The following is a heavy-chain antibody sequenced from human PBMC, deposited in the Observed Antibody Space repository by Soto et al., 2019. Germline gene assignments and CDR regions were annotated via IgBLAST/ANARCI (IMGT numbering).Heavy chain of an antibody. V-gene: IGHV1-69*12. CDR2: IIPIFGTA. J-gene: IGHJ4*02. D-gene: IGHD1-26*01. Sequence: QVQLVQSGAEVKKPGSSVKVSCKASGGTFSSYAISWVRQAPGQGLEWMGGIIPIFGTANYAQKFQGRVTITADESTSTAYMELSSLTSEDTAVHNYPRDLGTLGSYFGAFNYWGQGTLVTVSS. CDR1: GGTFSSYA. CDR3: PRDLGTLGSYFGAFNY.